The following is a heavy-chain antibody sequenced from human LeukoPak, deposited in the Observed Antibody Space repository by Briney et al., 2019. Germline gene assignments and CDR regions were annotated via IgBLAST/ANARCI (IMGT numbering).Heavy chain of an antibody. J-gene: IGHJ4*02. Sequence: ASVKVSCKASGYTFTSYAMNWVRQAPGQGLEWMGWINTNTGNPTYAQGFTGRFVFSLDTSVSTAYLQISSLKAEDTAVYYCARSLYYYDSSGYRNWGQGTLVTVSS. V-gene: IGHV7-4-1*02. CDR3: ARSLYYYDSSGYRN. CDR1: GYTFTSYA. CDR2: INTNTGNP. D-gene: IGHD3-22*01.